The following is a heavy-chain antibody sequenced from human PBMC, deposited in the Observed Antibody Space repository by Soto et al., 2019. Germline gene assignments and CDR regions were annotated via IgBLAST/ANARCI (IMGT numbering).Heavy chain of an antibody. CDR1: GGSISSSY. V-gene: IGHV4-59*01. CDR2: IYYSGST. J-gene: IGHJ5*02. D-gene: IGHD6-6*01. CDR3: ARGVGQLGDRWFDP. Sequence: SETLSLTCTVSGGSISSSYWSWIRQPPGKGLEGIGYIYYSGSTNYNPSLKSRVTISVDTSKNQFSLKLSSVTAADTAVYYCARGVGQLGDRWFDPWGQGTLVTVSS.